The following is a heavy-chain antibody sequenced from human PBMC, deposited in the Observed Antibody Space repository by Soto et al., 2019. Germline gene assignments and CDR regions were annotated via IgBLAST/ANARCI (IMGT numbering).Heavy chain of an antibody. V-gene: IGHV1-69*13. Sequence: ASVKVSCKASGGTFSSYAISWVRQAPGQGLEWMGGIIPIFGTANYAQKFQGRVTITADESTSTAYMELSSLRSEDTAVYYCARGMKVVVPAAMLYYYYYGMDVWGQGTTVTVSS. D-gene: IGHD2-2*01. CDR3: ARGMKVVVPAAMLYYYYYGMDV. CDR2: IIPIFGTA. J-gene: IGHJ6*02. CDR1: GGTFSSYA.